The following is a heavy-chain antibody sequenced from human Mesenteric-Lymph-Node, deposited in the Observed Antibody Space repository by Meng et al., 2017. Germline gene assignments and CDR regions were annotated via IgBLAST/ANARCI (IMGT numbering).Heavy chain of an antibody. CDR3: VRGDWFDP. J-gene: IGHJ5*02. V-gene: IGHV7-4-1*04. CDR2: INTNTGNP. Sequence: QVQLVQAGSEWKKPGASVKVSCKASGYTLTTYAMNWVRQAPGQGLEWMGWINTNTGNPTYAQGFTGRFVFSLDTSVNMAYLQITSLKAEDTAVYYCVRGDWFDPWGQGTLVTVSS. CDR1: GYTLTTYA.